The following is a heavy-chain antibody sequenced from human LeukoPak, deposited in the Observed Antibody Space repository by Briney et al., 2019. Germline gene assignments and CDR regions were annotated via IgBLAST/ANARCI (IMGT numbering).Heavy chain of an antibody. J-gene: IGHJ4*02. D-gene: IGHD3-22*01. V-gene: IGHV1-69*04. Sequence: SVKVSCKASGGTFSSYTISWVRQAPGQGLEWMGRIIPILGIANYAQKFQGRVTITADKSTSTACMELSSLRSEDTAVYYCARDQDYYDSSGYPYYFDYWGQGTLVTVSS. CDR1: GGTFSSYT. CDR2: IIPILGIA. CDR3: ARDQDYYDSSGYPYYFDY.